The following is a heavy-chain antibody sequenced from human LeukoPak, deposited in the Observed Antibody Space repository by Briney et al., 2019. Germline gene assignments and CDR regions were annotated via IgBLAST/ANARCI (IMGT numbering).Heavy chain of an antibody. V-gene: IGHV4-4*02. CDR3: ARVAFDGVPAAIHNWFDP. J-gene: IGHJ5*02. D-gene: IGHD2-2*01. CDR2: IYHSGST. CDR1: GGSISSSNW. Sequence: PSGTLSLTCAVSGGSISSSNWWSWVRQPPGKGLEWIGEIYHSGSTNYNPSLKSRVTISVDTSKNQFSLKLSSVTAADTAVYYCARVAFDGVPAAIHNWFDPWGQGTLVTVSS.